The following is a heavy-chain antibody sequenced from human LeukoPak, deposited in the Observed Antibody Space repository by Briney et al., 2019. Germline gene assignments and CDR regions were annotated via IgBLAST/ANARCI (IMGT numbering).Heavy chain of an antibody. D-gene: IGHD5-18*01. CDR2: ISYDGSNK. CDR3: AGGYSYGSYFDY. CDR1: GFTFSSYG. J-gene: IGHJ4*02. V-gene: IGHV3-30*03. Sequence: GGSLRLSCAASGFTFSSYGMHWVRQAPGKGLEWVAVISYDGSNKYYADSVKGRFTISRDNSKNTLYLQMNSLRAEDTAVYYRAGGYSYGSYFDYWGQGTLVTVSS.